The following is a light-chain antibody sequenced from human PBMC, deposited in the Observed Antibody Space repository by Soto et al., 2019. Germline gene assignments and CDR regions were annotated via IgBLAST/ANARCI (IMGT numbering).Light chain of an antibody. CDR1: QDISRW. CDR2: ITS. J-gene: IGKJ4*01. CDR3: LQAKSFPLT. Sequence: DLQMTQSPSSVSASVGDRVTITCRASQDISRWLAWYQQKPGKAPKLLVYITSNLGSGVPSRFSGSGSGTDFTLTISSLQPEDFATYYCLQAKSFPLTFGGGTKVEIK. V-gene: IGKV1D-12*01.